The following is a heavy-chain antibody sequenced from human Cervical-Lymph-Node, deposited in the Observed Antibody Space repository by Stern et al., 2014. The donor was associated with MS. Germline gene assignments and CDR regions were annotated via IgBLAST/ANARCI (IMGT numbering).Heavy chain of an antibody. Sequence: VQLEESGGGLIQPGGSLRLSCTASGFTVSSSYMSWVRQAPGKGLEWVSIIYSGGSTYHADSVKGRFTISRDNSKNTLFLQMNNLTSEDTAMYYCARISYESGGIWGQGALVTVSS. CDR2: IYSGGST. V-gene: IGHV3-53*01. D-gene: IGHD3-10*01. CDR3: ARISYESGGI. J-gene: IGHJ4*02. CDR1: GFTVSSSY.